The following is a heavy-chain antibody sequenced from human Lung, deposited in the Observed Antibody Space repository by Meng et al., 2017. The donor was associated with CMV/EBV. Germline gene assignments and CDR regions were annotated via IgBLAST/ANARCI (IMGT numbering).Heavy chain of an antibody. CDR2: IKSKIDGGTT. Sequence: GGSLRLXCAASGFTFSDAWMSWVRQAPGKGLEWVGRIKSKIDGGTTDYAAPVKGRFTISRDDSRNTLYLQMNSLKTEDTAVYYCATDLRGRAVAGTYYYYGMDLWGQGXKVTVSS. D-gene: IGHD6-19*01. CDR3: ATDLRGRAVAGTYYYYGMDL. CDR1: GFTFSDAW. J-gene: IGHJ6*02. V-gene: IGHV3-15*01.